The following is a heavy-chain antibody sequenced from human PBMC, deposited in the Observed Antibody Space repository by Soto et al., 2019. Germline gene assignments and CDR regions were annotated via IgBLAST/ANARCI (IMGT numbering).Heavy chain of an antibody. J-gene: IGHJ6*02. Sequence: GGSLRLSCAASGFTFSSYSMNWVRQAPGKGLEWVSSISSSSSYIYYADSVKGRFTISRDNAKNSLYLQMNSLRAEDTAVYYCARNPSIVLVPAATYYYYYYGMDVWGQVTA. CDR3: ARNPSIVLVPAATYYYYYYGMDV. V-gene: IGHV3-21*01. CDR2: ISSSSSYI. D-gene: IGHD2-2*01. CDR1: GFTFSSYS.